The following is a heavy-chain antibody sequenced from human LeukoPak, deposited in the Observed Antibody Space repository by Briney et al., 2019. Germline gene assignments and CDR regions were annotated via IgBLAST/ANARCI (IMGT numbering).Heavy chain of an antibody. Sequence: ASVKVSCKASGYTFTGYYMHWVRQAPGQGLEWMGWISAYNGNTNYAQKFQGRVTMTTDTHTGTAYMELRSLRSDDTAVYYCARVPIPELLWVGEEQGGYYYYYMDVWGKGTTVTISS. V-gene: IGHV1-18*04. D-gene: IGHD3-10*01. CDR2: ISAYNGNT. CDR3: ARVPIPELLWVGEEQGGYYYYYMDV. CDR1: GYTFTGYY. J-gene: IGHJ6*03.